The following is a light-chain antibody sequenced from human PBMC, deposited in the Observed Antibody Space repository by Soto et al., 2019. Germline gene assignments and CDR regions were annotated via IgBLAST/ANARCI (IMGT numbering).Light chain of an antibody. Sequence: QSVLTQPASVSGSPGQSITISCSGTISDFVLYNYVSWYQQHPGKAPKLMIYGVNNRPSGVSNRFSGSKSGNTASLTISGLQADDEADYYCSSYTTSSALKVFGTGTKFTVL. J-gene: IGLJ1*01. CDR3: SSYTTSSALKV. V-gene: IGLV2-14*01. CDR2: GVN. CDR1: ISDFVLYNY.